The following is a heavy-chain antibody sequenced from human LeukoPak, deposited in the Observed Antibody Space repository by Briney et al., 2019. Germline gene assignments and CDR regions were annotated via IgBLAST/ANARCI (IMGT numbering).Heavy chain of an antibody. D-gene: IGHD4-17*01. CDR1: GFTFSSYA. J-gene: IGHJ3*02. CDR3: ARDRSTVTPPQPDAFDI. Sequence: GGSLRLSCAASGFTFSSYAMSWVRQAPGKGLEWVSYISSSSSTIYYADSVKGRFTISRDNAKNSLYLQMNSLRAEDTAVYYCARDRSTVTPPQPDAFDIWGQGTMVTVSS. V-gene: IGHV3-48*04. CDR2: ISSSSSTI.